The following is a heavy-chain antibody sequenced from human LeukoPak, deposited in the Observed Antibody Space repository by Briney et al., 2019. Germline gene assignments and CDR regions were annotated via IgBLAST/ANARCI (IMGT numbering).Heavy chain of an antibody. Sequence: GGSLRLSCAASGFTFSSYSMNWVRQAPGKGLEWVSSISSTSSYIYYAASVKGRFTISRDNAKSSLYLQTNSLRAEDTAVYYCARDKIPSAGTPRGFDPWGQGTLVTVSS. CDR3: ARDKIPSAGTPRGFDP. CDR1: GFTFSSYS. J-gene: IGHJ5*02. V-gene: IGHV3-21*01. CDR2: ISSTSSYI. D-gene: IGHD6-13*01.